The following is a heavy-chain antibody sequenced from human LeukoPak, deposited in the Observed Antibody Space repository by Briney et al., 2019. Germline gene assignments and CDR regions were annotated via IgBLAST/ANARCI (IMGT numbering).Heavy chain of an antibody. CDR3: ARADRLHGGPYLIGP. CDR1: GYSFTDYY. V-gene: IGHV1-2*02. Sequence: GASVKVSCKTSGYSFTDYYMHWVRQAPGQGLEWMGWINPNSGGTSSAQKFQGRVTMTRDTPITTVYMEVSWLTSDDTAIYYCARADRLHGGPYLIGPWGQGTLVTVSS. CDR2: INPNSGGT. J-gene: IGHJ5*02. D-gene: IGHD2-21*01.